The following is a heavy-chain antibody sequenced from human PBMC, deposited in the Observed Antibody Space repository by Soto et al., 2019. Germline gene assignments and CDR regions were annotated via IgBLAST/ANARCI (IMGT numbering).Heavy chain of an antibody. CDR3: ARGAMGNYYYDY. V-gene: IGHV3-74*01. CDR1: GFTFSSYW. D-gene: IGHD3-10*01. J-gene: IGHJ4*02. Sequence: EVQLVESGGGLVQSGGSLRLSCAASGFTFSSYWMHWVRQAPGKGLVWVSRIKGDGISTNYADSVKGRFTISRDNDKDTVFLQMNGLSADDTAVYYCARGAMGNYYYDYWGQGTLVTVSS. CDR2: IKGDGIST.